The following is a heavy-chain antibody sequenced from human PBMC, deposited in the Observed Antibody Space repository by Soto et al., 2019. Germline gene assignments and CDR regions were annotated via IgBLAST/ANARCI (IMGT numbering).Heavy chain of an antibody. J-gene: IGHJ4*02. CDR1: GYTFTSYG. CDR3: ARENGQSIAALPAFSDY. Sequence: EASVQVSCKASGYTFTSYGSSWVRQAPGQGLEWMGWISAYNGNTNYAQKLQGRVTMTTDTSTSTAYMELRSLRSDDTAVYYCARENGQSIAALPAFSDYWGQGTLVTVSS. D-gene: IGHD6-6*01. CDR2: ISAYNGNT. V-gene: IGHV1-18*04.